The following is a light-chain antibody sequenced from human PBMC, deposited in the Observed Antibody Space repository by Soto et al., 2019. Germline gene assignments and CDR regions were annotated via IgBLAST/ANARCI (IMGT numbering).Light chain of an antibody. CDR1: QSVSSSH. Sequence: EIVLTQSPGTLSLSPGERATLSCRASQSVSSSHLGWYQQKPGQAPRLLIYGASSRATGIPDRFSGSGSGTDFTLTTSGLEPEDFAVYYCQQHESLPTFGQGTKVEIK. CDR3: QQHESLPT. V-gene: IGKV3-20*01. J-gene: IGKJ1*01. CDR2: GAS.